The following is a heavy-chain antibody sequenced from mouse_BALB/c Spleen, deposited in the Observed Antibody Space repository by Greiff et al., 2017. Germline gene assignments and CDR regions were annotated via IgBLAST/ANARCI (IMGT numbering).Heavy chain of an antibody. CDR1: GFSLTGYG. CDR3: AREAYYRYDYYAMDY. CDR2: IWGDGST. D-gene: IGHD2-14*01. V-gene: IGHV2-6-7*01. Sequence: VQLVESGPGLVAPSQSLSITCTVSGFSLTGYGVNWVRQPPGKGLEWLGMIWGDGSTDYNSALKSRLSISKDNSKSQVFLKMNSLQTDDTARYYCAREAYYRYDYYAMDYWGQGTSVTVSS. J-gene: IGHJ4*01.